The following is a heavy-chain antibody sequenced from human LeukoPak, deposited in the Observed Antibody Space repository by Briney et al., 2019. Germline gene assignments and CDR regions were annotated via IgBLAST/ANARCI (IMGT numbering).Heavy chain of an antibody. D-gene: IGHD3-10*01. V-gene: IGHV3-30*02. J-gene: IGHJ4*02. Sequence: GGSLRLSCAASGFTFSSYGMHWVRQAPGKGLEWVAVIWYGGSNKYYADSVKGRFTISRDNSKNTLYLQMNSLRAEDTAVYYSAKESGSGSYYDYWGQGTLVTVSS. CDR2: IWYGGSNK. CDR3: AKESGSGSYYDY. CDR1: GFTFSSYG.